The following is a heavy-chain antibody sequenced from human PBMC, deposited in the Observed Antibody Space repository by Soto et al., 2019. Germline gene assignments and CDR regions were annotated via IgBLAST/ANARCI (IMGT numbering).Heavy chain of an antibody. CDR3: AREDFSDEHFDL. CDR1: EYTFTSYD. D-gene: IGHD4-17*01. Sequence: QVQLVQSGAEVKKPGASVKVSCKASEYTFTSYDINWVRQATGQGLEWMGWINPKSGNTVYAQKFQGIVSMTRNTSISTAYMELSSLRSEDTAIYYCAREDFSDEHFDLWGRGTLVTVSS. V-gene: IGHV1-8*01. CDR2: INPKSGNT. J-gene: IGHJ2*01.